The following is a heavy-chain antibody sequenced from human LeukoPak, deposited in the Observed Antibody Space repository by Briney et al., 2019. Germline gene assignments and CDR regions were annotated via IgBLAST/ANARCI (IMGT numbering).Heavy chain of an antibody. D-gene: IGHD2-15*01. Sequence: SETLSLTCTVSGGSINSYYWNWIRQPPGKGLEWIGYIYYSGSSKYNPSLKSRVTISVDTSRNQFFLKLSSVTAADTAVYYCASIGYCSGGNCYSNYFDHWGQGTLVTVSS. CDR3: ASIGYCSGGNCYSNYFDH. V-gene: IGHV4-59*08. CDR1: GGSINSYY. CDR2: IYYSGSS. J-gene: IGHJ4*02.